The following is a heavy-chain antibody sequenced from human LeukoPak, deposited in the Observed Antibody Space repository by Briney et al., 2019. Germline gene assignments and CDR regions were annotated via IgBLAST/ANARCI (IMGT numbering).Heavy chain of an antibody. CDR2: IWYDGGSK. J-gene: IGHJ4*02. Sequence: PGGSLRLSCAASGFTFSTYGMHWVRQAPGKGLDWVAVIWYDGGSKYYADSVEGRFTISRDNSKNTLYLQMNSLRAEDTAVYYCAREGRVTMIVVALDYWGQGTLVTVSS. CDR1: GFTFSTYG. D-gene: IGHD3-22*01. CDR3: AREGRVTMIVVALDY. V-gene: IGHV3-33*08.